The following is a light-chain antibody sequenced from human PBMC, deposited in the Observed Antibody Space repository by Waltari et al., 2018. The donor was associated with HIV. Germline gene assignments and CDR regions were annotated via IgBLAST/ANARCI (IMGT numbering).Light chain of an antibody. Sequence: NFMLTQPHSVSESPGKTVTISCTRSSGTIASNYVQWYRQRPGSAPTTVIYGNNKRPSGVPDRFSGSKCGNTASLTVSGLQAEDEANYYCSSFGGNNPYLVFGGGTTLTVL. J-gene: IGLJ3*02. CDR2: GNN. V-gene: IGLV6-57*04. CDR1: SGTIASNY. CDR3: SSFGGNNPYLV.